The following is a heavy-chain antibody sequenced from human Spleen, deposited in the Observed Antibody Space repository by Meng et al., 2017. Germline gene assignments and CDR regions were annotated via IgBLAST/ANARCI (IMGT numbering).Heavy chain of an antibody. D-gene: IGHD2-2*01. CDR1: GYTLTDYA. J-gene: IGHJ4*02. V-gene: IGHV7-4-1*02. Sequence: QVQLVQSGSELKIPGASVKVSCKASGYTLTDYAINWVRQAPGQGLEWMGWINSVTGNPTYARGFTGRFVFSLDTSVSTAYLQISSLKTDDTAMYYCTRDGYSDCSSTSCFDYWGQGTLVTVSS. CDR3: TRDGYSDCSSTSCFDY. CDR2: INSVTGNP.